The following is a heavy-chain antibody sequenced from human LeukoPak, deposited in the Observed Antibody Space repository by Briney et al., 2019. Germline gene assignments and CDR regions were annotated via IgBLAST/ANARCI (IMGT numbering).Heavy chain of an antibody. J-gene: IGHJ4*02. CDR2: INHSGST. D-gene: IGHD3-22*01. CDR1: GGSFSGYY. CDR3: ARGPFTTNVVGDYYDSSGYTSFDY. V-gene: IGHV4-34*01. Sequence: PSETLSLTCAVYGGSFSGYYWSWIRQPPGKGLEWIGEINHSGSTNYNPSLKSRVTISVDTSKNQFSLKLSSVTAADTAVYYCARGPFTTNVVGDYYDSSGYTSFDYWGQGTLVTVSS.